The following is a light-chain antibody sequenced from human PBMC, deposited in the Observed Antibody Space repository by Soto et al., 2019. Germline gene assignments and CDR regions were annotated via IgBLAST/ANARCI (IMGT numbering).Light chain of an antibody. V-gene: IGLV4-69*01. J-gene: IGLJ3*02. CDR2: VNSDGSH. Sequence: QSVLTQSPSASASLGASVKLTCTLNSGHSSDAIAWHQQSPEKSPRYLMIVNSDGSHTRGDGIPDRFSGSRSGAERYLTISSLQSEDEADYYCQTWGTGITVFGGGTKVTVL. CDR3: QTWGTGITV. CDR1: SGHSSDA.